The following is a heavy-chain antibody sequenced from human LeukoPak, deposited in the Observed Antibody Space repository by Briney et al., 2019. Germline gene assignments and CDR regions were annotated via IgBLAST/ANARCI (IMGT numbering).Heavy chain of an antibody. CDR3: APTVTTLTEDNWFDP. Sequence: KPSETLSLTCAVYGGSFSGYYWSWIRQPPGKGLEWIGEINHSGSTNYNPSLKSRVTISVDTSKNQFSLKLSSVTAADTAVYYCAPTVTTLTEDNWFDPWGQGTLVTVSS. J-gene: IGHJ5*02. CDR2: INHSGST. CDR1: GGSFSGYY. V-gene: IGHV4-34*01. D-gene: IGHD4-17*01.